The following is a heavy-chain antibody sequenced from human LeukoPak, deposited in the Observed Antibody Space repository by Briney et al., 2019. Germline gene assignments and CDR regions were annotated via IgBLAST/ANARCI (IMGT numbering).Heavy chain of an antibody. CDR2: IRNKANSYTT. CDR1: GFTSSDHH. CDR3: ARVGGWNDGFDAFDI. Sequence: GGSLRLSCAASGFTSSDHHMDWVRQAPGKGLEWAGRIRNKANSYTTEYAASVKGRFTISRDDSKNSLYLQMNSLKTEGTAVYFCARVGGWNDGFDAFDIWGQGTMVTVSS. D-gene: IGHD1-1*01. V-gene: IGHV3-72*01. J-gene: IGHJ3*02.